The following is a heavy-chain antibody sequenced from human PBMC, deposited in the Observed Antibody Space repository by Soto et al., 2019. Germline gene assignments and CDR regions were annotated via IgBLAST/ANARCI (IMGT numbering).Heavy chain of an antibody. V-gene: IGHV3-15*01. Sequence: EVQLVESGGDLVKPGGPLRLSCAAPGFTFNTPWLIGFGQAPGKGLSGVGRIKSTINGGTTDYAAPVRGRFTISRDDSKNMLYLQMNSLKTEDTAVYYCTTGLGQQLVVFDYWGQGTLLTVSS. J-gene: IGHJ4*02. CDR3: TTGLGQQLVVFDY. D-gene: IGHD6-13*01. CDR1: GFTFNTPW. CDR2: IKSTINGGTT.